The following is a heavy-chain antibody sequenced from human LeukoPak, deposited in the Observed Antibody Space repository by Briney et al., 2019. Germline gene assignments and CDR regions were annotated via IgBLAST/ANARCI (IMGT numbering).Heavy chain of an antibody. CDR3: ARDAVVLSPDYYSYMDV. Sequence: PGGSLRLSCAASGFTFSSYAMHWVRQAPGKGLEWVAVISYDGSNKYYADSVKGRFTISRDNSKNTLYLQMNSLRAEDTAVYYCARDAVVLSPDYYSYMDVWGKGTTVTVSS. J-gene: IGHJ6*03. CDR1: GFTFSSYA. CDR2: ISYDGSNK. D-gene: IGHD2-8*02. V-gene: IGHV3-30*04.